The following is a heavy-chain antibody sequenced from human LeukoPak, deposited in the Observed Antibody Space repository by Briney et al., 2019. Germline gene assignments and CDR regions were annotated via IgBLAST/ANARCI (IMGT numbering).Heavy chain of an antibody. V-gene: IGHV3-30-3*01. CDR1: GFTFSSYA. Sequence: PGGSLRLSCAASGFTFSSYAMHWVRQAPGKGLEWVAVISYDGSNKYYADSVKGRFTISRDNSKNTLYLQMNSLRAEDTAVYYCARAQWDYGDSYVGDAFDIWGQGTMVTASS. CDR2: ISYDGSNK. D-gene: IGHD4-17*01. J-gene: IGHJ3*02. CDR3: ARAQWDYGDSYVGDAFDI.